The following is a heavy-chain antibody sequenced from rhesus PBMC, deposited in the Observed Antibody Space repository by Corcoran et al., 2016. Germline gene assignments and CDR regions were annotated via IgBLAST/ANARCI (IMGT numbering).Heavy chain of an antibody. CDR1: GFTFSSYG. V-gene: IGHV3S5*01. Sequence: EVQLVESGGGLVQPGGSLRLSCAASGFTFSSYGMSWVRQAPGKGLAWVSYISNGGGSTYYANSVKCRFTITRDNSKNTLSLQMNSLRAEDTTVYYCAKGPSWNPYGLDSWGQGVVVTVSS. CDR3: AKGPSWNPYGLDS. D-gene: IGHD1-38*01. J-gene: IGHJ6*01. CDR2: ISNGGGST.